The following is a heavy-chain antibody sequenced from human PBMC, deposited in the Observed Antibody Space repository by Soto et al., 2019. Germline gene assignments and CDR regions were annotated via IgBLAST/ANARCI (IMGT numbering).Heavy chain of an antibody. CDR1: GFSFSTYG. J-gene: IGHJ4*02. V-gene: IGHV3-21*02. CDR3: ARQTGLGATNY. CDR2: ISSNSDYI. Sequence: EAQLVESGGGLVKPGGSLRLSCAASGFSFSTYGMHWVRQAPGKGLEWVSSISSNSDYIYYAGSLKGRFTISRDNAKSTLYLQMNSLREEESAMYYCARQTGLGATNYWCRGTLVTVSS. D-gene: IGHD1-26*01.